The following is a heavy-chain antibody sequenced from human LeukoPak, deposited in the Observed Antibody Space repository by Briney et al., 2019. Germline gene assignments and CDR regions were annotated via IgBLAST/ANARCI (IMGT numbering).Heavy chain of an antibody. V-gene: IGHV3-21*01. CDR1: GFTFSSYS. Sequence: GGSLRLSCAASGFTFSSYSMNWVRQAPGKGLEWVSSISSSSSYIYYADSVKGRFTISRDNAKNSLYLQMNSLRAEDTAVYYCARVPARGSHAFDIWGQGTMVTVSS. D-gene: IGHD6-19*01. CDR2: ISSSSSYI. CDR3: ARVPARGSHAFDI. J-gene: IGHJ3*02.